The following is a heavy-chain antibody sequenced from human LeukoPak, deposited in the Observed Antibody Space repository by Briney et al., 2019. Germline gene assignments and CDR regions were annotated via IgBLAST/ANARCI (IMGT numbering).Heavy chain of an antibody. D-gene: IGHD2-21*01. V-gene: IGHV4-59*08. J-gene: IGHJ6*02. CDR3: ARQPIASRDYYYSYGMDV. Sequence: SETLSLTCTVSGGSISSYYWSWIRQPPGKGLEWIGYIYYSGSTNYNPSLKSRVTISVDTSKNQFSLKLSSVTAADTAVYYCARQPIASRDYYYSYGMDVWGQGTTVTVSS. CDR1: GGSISSYY. CDR2: IYYSGST.